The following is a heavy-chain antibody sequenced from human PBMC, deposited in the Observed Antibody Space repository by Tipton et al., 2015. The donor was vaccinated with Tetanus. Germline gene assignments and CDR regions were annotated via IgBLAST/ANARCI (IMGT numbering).Heavy chain of an antibody. Sequence: SLRLSCAASGFTFDDYAMHWVRQAPGKGLEWVSGISWNSGSIGYADSVKGRFTISRDNAKNSLYLQMNSLRAEDTALYYCARGGLSSGCPTWGRGPLVTVSS. V-gene: IGHV3-9*01. CDR1: GFTFDDYA. D-gene: IGHD6-19*01. CDR3: ARGGLSSGCPT. CDR2: ISWNSGSI. J-gene: IGHJ5*02.